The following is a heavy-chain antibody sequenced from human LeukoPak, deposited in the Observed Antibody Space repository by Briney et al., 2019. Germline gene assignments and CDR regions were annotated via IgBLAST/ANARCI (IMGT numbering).Heavy chain of an antibody. CDR3: ARDQDSLVRGVIGY. CDR1: GYTSTSYD. D-gene: IGHD3-10*01. V-gene: IGHV1-18*01. Sequence: ASVKVSCKASGYTSTSYDINWVRQAPGQGLEWMGWIGPYNGNTNYAQNLQGRVTMTTDTSTSTAYMELGSLGSDDTAVYYCARDQDSLVRGVIGYWGQGTLVTVSS. J-gene: IGHJ4*02. CDR2: IGPYNGNT.